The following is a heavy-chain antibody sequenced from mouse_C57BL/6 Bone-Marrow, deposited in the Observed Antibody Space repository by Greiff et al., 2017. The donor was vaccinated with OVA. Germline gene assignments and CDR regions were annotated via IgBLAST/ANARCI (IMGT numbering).Heavy chain of an antibody. CDR2: IYPRSGNT. CDR3: ARGYGNYDWFAY. V-gene: IGHV1-81*01. CDR1: GFNIKDYY. Sequence: QVQLQQSGAELVKPGASVKLSCTASGFNIKDYYMHWVKQRTGQGLEWIGEIYPRSGNTYYNEKFKGKATLTADKYSSTAYMELRSLTSEDSAVYFCARGYGNYDWFAYWGQGTLVTVSA. D-gene: IGHD2-1*01. J-gene: IGHJ3*01.